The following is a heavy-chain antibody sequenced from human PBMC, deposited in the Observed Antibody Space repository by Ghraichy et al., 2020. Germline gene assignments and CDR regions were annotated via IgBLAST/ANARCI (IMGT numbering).Heavy chain of an antibody. CDR3: ARGVIVGAPRDAFDI. V-gene: IGHV4-4*02. J-gene: IGHJ3*02. D-gene: IGHD1-26*01. Sequence: ESLNISCAVSGGSISSGNWWNWVRQPPGKGLEWIAEIYHSGSTNYNPSLKSRVTISLDKSNNQFSLKMISMTAADTAVYYCARGVIVGAPRDAFDIWGQGTMVTVSS. CDR2: IYHSGST. CDR1: GGSISSGNW.